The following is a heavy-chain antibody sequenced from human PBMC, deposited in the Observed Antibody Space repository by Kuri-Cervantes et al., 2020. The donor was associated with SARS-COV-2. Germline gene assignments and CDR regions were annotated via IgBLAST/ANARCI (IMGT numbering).Heavy chain of an antibody. CDR2: IYYSGST. Sequence: SETLSLTCTVSGGSISSSSYYWGWIRQPPGKGLEWIGSIYYSGSTYYNPSLKSRVTISVDTSKNQFSLKLSSVTAADTAVYYCARDLPESGYSYTGNWFDPWGQGTLVTVSS. CDR3: ARDLPESGYSYTGNWFDP. D-gene: IGHD5-18*01. CDR1: GGSISSSSYY. V-gene: IGHV4-39*02. J-gene: IGHJ5*02.